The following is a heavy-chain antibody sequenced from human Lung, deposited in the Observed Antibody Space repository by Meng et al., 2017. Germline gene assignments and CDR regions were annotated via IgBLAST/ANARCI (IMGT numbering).Heavy chain of an antibody. D-gene: IGHD4-17*01. J-gene: IGHJ4*02. CDR3: ARGGVTTDD. V-gene: IGHV3-74*01. Sequence: EVQVGWSGGGLVQPGGSLGLSVAAFGFPFSTHWLHWVRQAPGKGLEWVSRITGDGSSTIYADSVQGRFTMSRDNAKNTLSLQMNSLRAEDTAVYYCARGGVTTDDWGQGTLVTVSS. CDR1: GFPFSTHW. CDR2: ITGDGSST.